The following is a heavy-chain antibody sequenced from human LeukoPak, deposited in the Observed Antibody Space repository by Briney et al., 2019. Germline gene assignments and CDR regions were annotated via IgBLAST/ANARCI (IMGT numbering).Heavy chain of an antibody. J-gene: IGHJ4*02. Sequence: PGASVKVSCKASGGTFSSYAISWVRQAPGQGLEWMGRIIPILGIANYAQKFQGRVTITADKSTSTAYMELSSLRSEDTAVYYCARAPPEQWLADWGQGTLVTVSS. CDR3: ARAPPEQWLAD. CDR1: GGTFSSYA. CDR2: IIPILGIA. V-gene: IGHV1-69*04. D-gene: IGHD6-19*01.